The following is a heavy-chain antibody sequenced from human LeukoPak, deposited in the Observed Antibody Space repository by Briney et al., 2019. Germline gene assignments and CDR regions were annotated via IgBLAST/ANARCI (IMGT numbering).Heavy chain of an antibody. J-gene: IGHJ4*02. D-gene: IGHD4-17*01. Sequence: GGSLRLSCAASGFTFDDYGVSWVRQAPGKGLEWVSGINWNGGSTGYADSVKGRFTISRDNAKNSLYLQMNSLRAEDTALYYCARVGLRYQTGTLYHFDYWGQGTLVTVSS. V-gene: IGHV3-20*04. CDR2: INWNGGST. CDR3: ARVGLRYQTGTLYHFDY. CDR1: GFTFDDYG.